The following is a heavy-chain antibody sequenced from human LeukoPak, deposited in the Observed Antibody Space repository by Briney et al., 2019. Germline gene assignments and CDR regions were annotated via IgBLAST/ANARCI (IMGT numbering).Heavy chain of an antibody. D-gene: IGHD4-17*01. V-gene: IGHV4-59*01. CDR2: ISDSGST. CDR1: GGSINCYF. CDR3: ARVFRGAVTSNWFDP. J-gene: IGHJ5*02. Sequence: SETLSLTCTVSGGSINCYFWTWIRQPPGKGLEWIGYISDSGSTNYNPSLKSRVTLSVDSSNTEFSLRLNSVTAADTAVYYCARVFRGAVTSNWFDPWGQGTPVTVSS.